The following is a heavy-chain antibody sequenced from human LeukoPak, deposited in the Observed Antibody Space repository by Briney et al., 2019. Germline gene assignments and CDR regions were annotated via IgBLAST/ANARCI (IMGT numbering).Heavy chain of an antibody. CDR3: ARGDLMSGSYYLDY. D-gene: IGHD1-26*01. CDR1: AYSVSSNSSA. V-gene: IGHV6-1*01. J-gene: IGHJ4*02. CDR2: TYYRSKWYN. Sequence: SQTLSLTCAISAYSVSSNSSALNWISQSPSRGLEWLGRTYYRSKWYNDYAVSVKSRITINPDTSKNQFSLQLNSVTPEDTAVYYCARGDLMSGSYYLDYWGQGTLVTVSS.